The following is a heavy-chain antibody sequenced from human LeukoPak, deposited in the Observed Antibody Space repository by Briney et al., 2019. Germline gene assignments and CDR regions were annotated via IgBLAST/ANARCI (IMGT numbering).Heavy chain of an antibody. CDR1: GGTLSSYA. CDR3: ARDQPMVRGVIGPSHWFDP. V-gene: IGHV1-69*13. J-gene: IGHJ5*02. CDR2: IIPIFGTA. Sequence: SVNVSCKASGGTLSSYAISWVRQAPGQGLEWMGGIIPIFGTANYAQKFQGRVTITADESTSTAYMELSSLRSEDTAVYYCARDQPMVRGVIGPSHWFDPWGQGTLVTVSS. D-gene: IGHD3-10*01.